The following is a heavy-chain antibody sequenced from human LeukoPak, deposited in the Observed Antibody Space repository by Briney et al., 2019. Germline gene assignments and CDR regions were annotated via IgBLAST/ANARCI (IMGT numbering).Heavy chain of an antibody. CDR2: MWYDGSNK. J-gene: IGHJ4*02. V-gene: IGHV3-33*01. Sequence: GGSLRLSCAASGFTFSSYGMHWVRQAPGKGLEWVAVMWYDGSNKYYADSVKGRFTISRDNSKNTLYLQMNSLRAEDTAVYYCARDPTDYDSSGYYAYWGQGTLVTVSS. D-gene: IGHD3-22*01. CDR3: ARDPTDYDSSGYYAY. CDR1: GFTFSSYG.